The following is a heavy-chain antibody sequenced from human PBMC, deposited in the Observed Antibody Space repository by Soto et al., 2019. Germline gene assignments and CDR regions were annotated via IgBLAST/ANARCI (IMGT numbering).Heavy chain of an antibody. D-gene: IGHD1-26*01. CDR1: GFIFDDYG. CDR3: VRGASLNFDY. Sequence: EVQLVESGGGVLRPGESLRLSCAASGFIFDDYGMSWVRQAPGKGLEWVSGVNWNGGSTGYADSVKGRFTISRDNATNFLFLQMNSLRVEDTAFYYCVRGASLNFDYWGQGTLVTVSS. J-gene: IGHJ4*02. V-gene: IGHV3-20*04. CDR2: VNWNGGST.